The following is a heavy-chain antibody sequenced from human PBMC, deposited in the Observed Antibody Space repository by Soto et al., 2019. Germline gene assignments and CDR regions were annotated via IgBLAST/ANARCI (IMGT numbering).Heavy chain of an antibody. D-gene: IGHD6-19*01. V-gene: IGHV1-69*01. J-gene: IGHJ6*02. CDR1: AVTYSSCA. Sequence: SVKVCCKDSAVTYSSCARKWVRQENRQGLEWMGGIIPMFATRNYAQKFQGRVTITADESTRTAYMELSSLRSEDTATYYCARSPLAWYSSGWSLRVGMDVWGQGTTVTVSS. CDR3: ARSPLAWYSSGWSLRVGMDV. CDR2: IIPMFATR.